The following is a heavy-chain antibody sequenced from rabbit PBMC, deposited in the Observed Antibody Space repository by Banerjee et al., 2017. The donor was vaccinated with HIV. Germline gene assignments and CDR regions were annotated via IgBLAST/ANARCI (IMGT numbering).Heavy chain of an antibody. J-gene: IGHJ4*01. V-gene: IGHV1S7*01. CDR2: IDPVFGST. CDR3: ARDAGYAGSNL. Sequence: QSLEESGGDLVQPGGSLKLSCKASGFDFSSYYMSWVRQAPGKGLEWIGYIDPVFGSTYYANWVNGRFTISSDNAQNTLYLQLNSLTAADTATYFCARDAGYAGSNLWGPGTLVTVS. CDR1: GFDFSSYY. D-gene: IGHD4-2*01.